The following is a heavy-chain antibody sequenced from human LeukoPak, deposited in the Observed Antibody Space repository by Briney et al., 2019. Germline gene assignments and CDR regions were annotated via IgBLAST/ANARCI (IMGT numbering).Heavy chain of an antibody. V-gene: IGHV1-2*02. CDR1: GYTFTGYY. J-gene: IGHJ4*02. Sequence: ASVKVSCKASGYTFTGYYMHWVRQAPGQGLEWMGWINPNSGGTNYAQKFQGRVTMTRDTSISTAYMELSRLRSDDTAVYYCARSSSSLRGLDYWGQGTLVTVSS. CDR2: INPNSGGT. CDR3: ARSSSSLRGLDY. D-gene: IGHD6-6*01.